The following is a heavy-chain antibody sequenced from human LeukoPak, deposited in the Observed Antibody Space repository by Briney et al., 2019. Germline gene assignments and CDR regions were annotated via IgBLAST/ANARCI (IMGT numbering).Heavy chain of an antibody. CDR3: ARNNDYGDYGYFEL. CDR1: GGSISSGGYY. CDR2: LYYSGST. V-gene: IGHV4-31*03. J-gene: IGHJ2*01. D-gene: IGHD4-17*01. Sequence: PSETLSLTCTVSGGSISSGGYYWSWIRQHPGKGLEWIGYLYYSGSTYYNPSLKSRVTISVDTSKNQFSLKLSSVAAADTAVYYCARNNDYGDYGYFELWGRGTLVTVSS.